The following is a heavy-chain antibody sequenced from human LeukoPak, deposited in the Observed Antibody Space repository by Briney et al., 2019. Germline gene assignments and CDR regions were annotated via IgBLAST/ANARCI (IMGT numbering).Heavy chain of an antibody. D-gene: IGHD3-3*01. CDR2: INGDGSST. CDR1: GFTFSSSW. CDR3: ARGGDWTTFGVVIYFDY. J-gene: IGHJ4*02. V-gene: IGHV3-74*01. Sequence: PGGSLRLSCAASGFTFSSSWMHWVRQAPGKGLVWVSRINGDGSSTSYADSVKGRFTISRDNAKNTLYLQMNSLRAEDTAVYYCARGGDWTTFGVVIYFDYWGQGTLVTVSS.